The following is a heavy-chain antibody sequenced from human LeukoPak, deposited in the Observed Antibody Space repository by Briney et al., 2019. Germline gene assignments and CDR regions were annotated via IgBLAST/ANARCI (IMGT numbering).Heavy chain of an antibody. D-gene: IGHD3-9*01. J-gene: IGHJ4*02. V-gene: IGHV3-48*03. CDR1: GFTFSSYE. Sequence: GGSLRLSCAASGFTFSSYEMNWVRQAPGKGLEWVSYISSSGSTIYYADSVKGRFTISRDNAKNSLYLQMNSLRAEDTAVYYCARAFLYYDILTGLDYWGQGTLVTVSS. CDR2: ISSSGSTI. CDR3: ARAFLYYDILTGLDY.